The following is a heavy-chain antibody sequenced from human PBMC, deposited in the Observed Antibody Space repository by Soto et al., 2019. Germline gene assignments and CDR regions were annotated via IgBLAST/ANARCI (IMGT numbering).Heavy chain of an antibody. D-gene: IGHD6-6*01. CDR1: GYTFTGYY. Sequence: ASVKVSCKASGYTFTGYYMHWVRQAPGQGLEWMGWINPNSGGTNYAQKFQGRVTMTRDTSISTAYMELSRLRSDDTAVYYCARDYSSSSYYFDYWGQGILVTVSS. CDR3: ARDYSSSSYYFDY. CDR2: INPNSGGT. J-gene: IGHJ4*02. V-gene: IGHV1-2*02.